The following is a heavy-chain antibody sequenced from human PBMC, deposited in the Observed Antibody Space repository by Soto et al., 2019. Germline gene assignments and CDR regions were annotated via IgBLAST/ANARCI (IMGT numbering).Heavy chain of an antibody. D-gene: IGHD7-27*01. CDR3: AVEPNWEWGY. Sequence: GGSLRLSCVVSGLNFGNHDMNGLRQRPGKGLEWVSNINRDGDSRYYAGAVKGRFTSSRDNSKKTMFLQMENLGVDDTAVYYCAVEPNWEWGYWGPGTLVTVSS. V-gene: IGHV3-23*01. J-gene: IGHJ4*02. CDR2: INRDGDSR. CDR1: GLNFGNHD.